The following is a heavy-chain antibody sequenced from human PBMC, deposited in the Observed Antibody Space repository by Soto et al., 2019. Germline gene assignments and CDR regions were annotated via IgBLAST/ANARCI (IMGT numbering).Heavy chain of an antibody. CDR2: IIPIFGTA. J-gene: IGHJ4*02. CDR3: ARDRLVGATFCGGFDY. CDR1: GGTFSSYA. D-gene: IGHD1-26*01. V-gene: IGHV1-69*06. Sequence: QVQLVQSGAEVKKPGSSVKVSCKASGGTFSSYAISWVRQAPGQGLEWMGGIIPIFGTANYAQKFQGRVTITADKSTSTAYMELSSLRSEDTAVYYCARDRLVGATFCGGFDYWGQGTLVTVSS.